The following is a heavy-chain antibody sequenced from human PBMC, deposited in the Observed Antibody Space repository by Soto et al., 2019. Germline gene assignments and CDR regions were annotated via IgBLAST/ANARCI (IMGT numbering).Heavy chain of an antibody. Sequence: QVQLQQWGAGLLKPSETLSLTCAVYGGSFSGYYWSWIRQPPGKGLEWIGEINHSGSTNYNPSLKSRVTISVDTSKNQCSLKLSSVTAADTAVYYCARGLDIVVVPAAIRGDYFDYWGQGTLVTVSS. CDR2: INHSGST. CDR1: GGSFSGYY. V-gene: IGHV4-34*01. J-gene: IGHJ4*02. D-gene: IGHD2-2*02. CDR3: ARGLDIVVVPAAIRGDYFDY.